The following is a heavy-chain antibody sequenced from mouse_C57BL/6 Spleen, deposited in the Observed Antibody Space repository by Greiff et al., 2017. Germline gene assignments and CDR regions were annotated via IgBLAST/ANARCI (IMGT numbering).Heavy chain of an antibody. V-gene: IGHV2-6*01. CDR1: GFSLTSYG. D-gene: IGHD4-1*01. J-gene: IGHJ3*01. Sequence: QVQLQQSGPGLVAPSQSLSITCTVSGFSLTSYGVDWVRQSPGKGLAWLGVIWGVGSTNYNSALKSRLSISKDNSKSQVFLKMNSLQTDDTAMYECASGLGRAWVAYWGQGTLVTVSA. CDR3: ASGLGRAWVAY. CDR2: IWGVGST.